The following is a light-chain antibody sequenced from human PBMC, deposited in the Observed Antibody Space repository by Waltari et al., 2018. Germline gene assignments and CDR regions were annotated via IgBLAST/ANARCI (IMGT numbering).Light chain of an antibody. V-gene: IGLV1-44*01. CDR1: RSDTGRNT. CDR2: NDN. CDR3: AAWDDSLGANV. Sequence: QSMLTQPPSASGTPGQRVTNSSSGSRSDTGRNTVLCYQQSPGTAPKLLIYNDNQRPSGVPDRFSASKSGTSSSLAISGLQSEDEADYHCAAWDDSLGANVFGTGTRVTVL. J-gene: IGLJ1*01.